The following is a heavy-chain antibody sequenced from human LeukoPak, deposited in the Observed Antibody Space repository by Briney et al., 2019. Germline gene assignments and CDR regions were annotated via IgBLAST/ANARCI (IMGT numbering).Heavy chain of an antibody. J-gene: IGHJ4*02. CDR3: AKDMSWWVTVDF. Sequence: QTGGSLRLSCAATGFSFSPNAMSWFRQAPGRGLEWVAGVGGDGRTHYTDSVRGRFTVSRDNSKNTLHLQMNSLRVDDTAVYYCAKDMSWWVTVDFWGQGTLVTVSS. CDR2: VGGDGRT. CDR1: GFSFSPNA. D-gene: IGHD2-21*02. V-gene: IGHV3-23*01.